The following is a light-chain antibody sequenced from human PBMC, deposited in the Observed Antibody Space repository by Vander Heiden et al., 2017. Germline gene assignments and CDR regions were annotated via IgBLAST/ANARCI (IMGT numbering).Light chain of an antibody. V-gene: IGLV2-23*02. CDR2: EVS. CDR1: SSDVRSYNL. J-gene: IGLJ2*01. CDR3: CSYAGSSTVV. Sequence: HSALTHPASVSGSPGQSITISCTGASSDVRSYNLVSWYQQHPGKDPKLMINEVSKRPSGVSNRFSGSKSGNTASLTISGLQAEDEADYYCCSYAGSSTVVFGGGTKLTVL.